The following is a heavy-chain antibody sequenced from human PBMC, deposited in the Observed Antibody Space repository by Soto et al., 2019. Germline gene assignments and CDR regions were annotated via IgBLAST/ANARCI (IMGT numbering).Heavy chain of an antibody. CDR3: AREGSSSSGYYYGMDV. CDR1: GFTFSSYS. Sequence: GGSLRLSCAASGFTFSSYSMNWVRQAPGKGLEWVSSISSSSSYIYYADSVKGRFTISRDNAKNSLYLQMNSLRAEDTAVYYCAREGSSSSGYYYGMDVWGQGTTVTVSS. J-gene: IGHJ6*02. CDR2: ISSSSSYI. V-gene: IGHV3-21*01. D-gene: IGHD6-6*01.